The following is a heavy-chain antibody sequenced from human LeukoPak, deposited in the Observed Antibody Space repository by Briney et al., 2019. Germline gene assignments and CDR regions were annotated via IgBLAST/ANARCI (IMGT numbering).Heavy chain of an antibody. CDR3: ARALGIVGATPDFDY. CDR1: GFTFSSYA. J-gene: IGHJ4*02. Sequence: PGGSLRLSCAASGFTFSSYAMHWVRQAPGKGLEWVAVISYDGSIKYYADSVRGRFTISRDNSKNTLYLQMNSLRAEDTAVYYCARALGIVGATPDFDYWGQGTLVTVSS. CDR2: ISYDGSIK. V-gene: IGHV3-30-3*01. D-gene: IGHD1-26*01.